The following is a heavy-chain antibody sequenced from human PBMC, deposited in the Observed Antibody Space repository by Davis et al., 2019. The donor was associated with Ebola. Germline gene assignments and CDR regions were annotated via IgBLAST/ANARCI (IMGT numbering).Heavy chain of an antibody. Sequence: HTGGSLRLSCAASGFTFSSYWMHWVRQAPGKGLVWVSRINNDGTSTSYADSVKGRFTISRDNAKNSLYLQMNSLRDEDTAVYYCARDRAIFGVVIHHGAFDIWGQGTMVTVSS. D-gene: IGHD3-3*01. CDR1: GFTFSSYW. CDR2: INNDGTST. J-gene: IGHJ3*02. CDR3: ARDRAIFGVVIHHGAFDI. V-gene: IGHV3-74*01.